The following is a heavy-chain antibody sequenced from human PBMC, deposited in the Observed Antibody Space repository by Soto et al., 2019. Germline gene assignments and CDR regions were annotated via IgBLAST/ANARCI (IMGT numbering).Heavy chain of an antibody. CDR2: INSGSSTI. D-gene: IGHD5-12*01. J-gene: IGHJ4*02. V-gene: IGHV3-48*02. Sequence: EVQLVESGGGLVQPGGSLRLSCAASGFPFSSYAMNWVRQAPGKGLEWVSYINSGSSTIYYAVSAKGRFTISRDNAKNSLYLQRTSLRDEDSAVYFCVRDRGYTGYDLQYWGQGALVAVSS. CDR1: GFPFSSYA. CDR3: VRDRGYTGYDLQY.